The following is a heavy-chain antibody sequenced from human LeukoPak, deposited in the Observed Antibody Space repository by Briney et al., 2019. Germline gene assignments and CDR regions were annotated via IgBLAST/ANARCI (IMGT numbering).Heavy chain of an antibody. Sequence: GGSLRLSCAASGFTFSSYAMTWVRQAPGKGLEWVSAIGGSGAGTYYADSVKGRFTISRDDSKNTLYLQLNSLRVEDTAVYYCAKNGGDSYGTGHFDSWGQGTLVTVSS. CDR1: GFTFSSYA. CDR2: IGGSGAGT. V-gene: IGHV3-23*01. J-gene: IGHJ4*02. CDR3: AKNGGDSYGTGHFDS. D-gene: IGHD5-18*01.